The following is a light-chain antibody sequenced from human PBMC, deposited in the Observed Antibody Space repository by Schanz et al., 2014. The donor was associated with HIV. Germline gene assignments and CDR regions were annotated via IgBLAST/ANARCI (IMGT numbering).Light chain of an antibody. J-gene: IGLJ2*01. V-gene: IGLV2-14*03. CDR3: CSYAGSYTLV. CDR2: DVT. Sequence: QSALTQPASVSGSPGQSITISCTGTSSDVGGYNYLSWYQQHPGKAPKLMIYDVTNRPSGVSNRFSGSKSGNTASLTISGLQAEDEADYYCCSYAGSYTLVFGGGTKLTVL. CDR1: SSDVGGYNY.